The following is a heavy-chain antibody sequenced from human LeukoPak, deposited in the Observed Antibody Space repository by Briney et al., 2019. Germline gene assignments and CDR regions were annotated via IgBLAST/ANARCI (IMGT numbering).Heavy chain of an antibody. CDR3: ARDRIYGDDGVCDY. D-gene: IGHD4/OR15-4a*01. V-gene: IGHV1-2*02. Sequence: ASVKVSCKASGYTFTGYYMHWVRQAPGQGLEWMGWINPNSGGTNYAQRFQGRVTMTRDTSISTAYMELSRLRSDDTAVYYCARDRIYGDDGVCDYWGQGTLVTVSS. J-gene: IGHJ4*02. CDR1: GYTFTGYY. CDR2: INPNSGGT.